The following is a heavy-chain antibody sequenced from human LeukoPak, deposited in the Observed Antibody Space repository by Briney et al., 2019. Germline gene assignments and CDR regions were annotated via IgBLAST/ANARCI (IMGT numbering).Heavy chain of an antibody. J-gene: IGHJ5*02. D-gene: IGHD2-8*02. V-gene: IGHV4-39*07. CDR1: GGSISSSSYY. CDR2: MFYSGST. CDR3: ARDLLVRFDP. Sequence: PSETLSLTCTVSGGSISSSSYYWGWIRQPPGKGLEWIGSMFYSGSTYFNPSLKSRIIISLDTSKNQFSLKLTSVTAADTAVYYCARDLLVRFDPWGQGTLVTVSS.